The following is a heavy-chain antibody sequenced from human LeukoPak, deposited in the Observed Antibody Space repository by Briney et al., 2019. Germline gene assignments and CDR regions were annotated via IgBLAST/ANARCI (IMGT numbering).Heavy chain of an antibody. CDR1: GYTFTSYG. V-gene: IGHV1-2*06. Sequence: ASVKVSCKASGYTFTSYGISWVRQAPGQGLEWMGRINPNSGGTNYAQKFQGRVTMTRDTSISTAYMELSRLRSDDTAVYYCARDKYQHPLFDPWGQGTLVTVSS. CDR3: ARDKYQHPLFDP. CDR2: INPNSGGT. D-gene: IGHD2-2*01. J-gene: IGHJ5*02.